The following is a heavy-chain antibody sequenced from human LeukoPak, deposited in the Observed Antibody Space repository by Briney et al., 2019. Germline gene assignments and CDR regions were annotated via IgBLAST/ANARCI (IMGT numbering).Heavy chain of an antibody. D-gene: IGHD1-26*01. Sequence: PGGSLRLSCAASGFTFSSYCMRWVRQAPGKGLEWVAVIFNDGSNKYYADYVKGRFTISRDNSKNSLYLKMNSLRAEDTAVYYCARSYSVRSCDYWGQGTLVTVSS. V-gene: IGHV3-33*01. J-gene: IGHJ4*02. CDR3: ARSYSVRSCDY. CDR2: IFNDGSNK. CDR1: GFTFSSYC.